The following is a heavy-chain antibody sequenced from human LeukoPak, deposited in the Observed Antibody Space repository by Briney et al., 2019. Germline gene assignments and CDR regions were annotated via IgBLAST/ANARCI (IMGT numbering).Heavy chain of an antibody. V-gene: IGHV5-51*01. CDR1: GYSFTSYW. D-gene: IGHD3-22*01. CDR3: ALTPLYDSSGYYPAY. Sequence: GESLRISCKGSGYSFTSYWIGWVRQMPGKGLEWMGIIYPGDSDTRYSPSFQGQVTISADKSISTAYLQWSSLKASDTAMYYCALTPLYDSSGYYPAYWGQGTLVTVSS. CDR2: IYPGDSDT. J-gene: IGHJ4*02.